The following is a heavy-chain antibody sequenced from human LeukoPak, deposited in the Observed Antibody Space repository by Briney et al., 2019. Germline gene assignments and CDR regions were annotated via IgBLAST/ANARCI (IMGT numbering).Heavy chain of an antibody. V-gene: IGHV4-39*01. CDR3: ARANIAVAGPFDY. Sequence: PSETLSRTCTVSGGSISSSSCYWGWIRHPPGKGLEWIGSIYYSGSTYYNPSLKSRVTISVDTSKNQFSLQLNSVTPEDTAVYYCARANIAVAGPFDYWGQGTLVTVSS. CDR1: GGSISSSSCY. D-gene: IGHD6-19*01. J-gene: IGHJ4*02. CDR2: IYYSGST.